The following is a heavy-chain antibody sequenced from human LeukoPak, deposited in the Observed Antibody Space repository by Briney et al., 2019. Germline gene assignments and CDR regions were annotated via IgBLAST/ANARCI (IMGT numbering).Heavy chain of an antibody. CDR1: GFSLRSYG. V-gene: IGHV3-30*02. CDR2: IRYDGSDK. D-gene: IGHD2-2*01. Sequence: GGSLRLSCVASGFSLRSYGMHWVRQAPGKGLQWVAFIRYDGSDKYYADSVQGRFTISRDTSKNTLYLQMNSLRAEDTAVYYCAKWGKVGYCSSASCSRYYYYYYMDVWGKGTTVTVSS. J-gene: IGHJ6*03. CDR3: AKWGKVGYCSSASCSRYYYYYYMDV.